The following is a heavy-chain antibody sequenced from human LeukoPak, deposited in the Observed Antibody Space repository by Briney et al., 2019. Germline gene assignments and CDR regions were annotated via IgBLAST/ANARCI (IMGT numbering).Heavy chain of an antibody. J-gene: IGHJ6*02. CDR3: AKLQSDGLRTYYGMDV. CDR1: GFTFSSYA. Sequence: GGSLRLSCAASGFTFSSYAMTWVRQAPGKGLEWVSASTGSGGTTYYADSVMGRFTISGDNSKNTLYLQMNSLRAEDTAVYYCAKLQSDGLRTYYGMDVWGQGTTVTVSS. D-gene: IGHD4-17*01. V-gene: IGHV3-23*01. CDR2: STGSGGTT.